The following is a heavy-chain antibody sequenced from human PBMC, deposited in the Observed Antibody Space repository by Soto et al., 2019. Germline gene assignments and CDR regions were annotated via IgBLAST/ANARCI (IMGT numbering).Heavy chain of an antibody. CDR2: IYDSGST. J-gene: IGHJ5*02. V-gene: IGHV4-31*03. CDR3: ARGQGASLWFGELRGYNWFDP. D-gene: IGHD3-10*01. CDR1: GGSITSGGYY. Sequence: QVQLQESGPGLVKPSQTLSLTSTVSGGSITSGGYYWSWIRQHPGQSLEWIGSIYDSGSTYYNPSLKSRVTIALDTSQNQFSLKLNSVTAADTAVYYCARGQGASLWFGELRGYNWFDPWGQGTLVTVSS.